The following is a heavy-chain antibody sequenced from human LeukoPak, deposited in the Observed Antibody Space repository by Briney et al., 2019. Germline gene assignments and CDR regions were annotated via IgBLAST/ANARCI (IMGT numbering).Heavy chain of an antibody. CDR3: ARRTDY. CDR2: IYSSGST. CDR1: GGSMSNYY. J-gene: IGHJ4*02. Sequence: SETLSLTCTVSGGSMSNYYWNWIRQPAGKGLEWIGHIYSSGSTNYNPSLKSRVTMSIDTSKNQFFLKLSSVTAADTAVYYYARRTDYWGQGTLVTVSS. V-gene: IGHV4-4*07. D-gene: IGHD1-14*01.